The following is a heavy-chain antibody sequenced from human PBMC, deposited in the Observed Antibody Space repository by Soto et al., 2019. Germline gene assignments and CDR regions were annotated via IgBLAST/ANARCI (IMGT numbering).Heavy chain of an antibody. CDR3: ARVGISSSDDFDI. Sequence: SETLSLTCSVSGGSISSGGYYWSWIRQLPGKDLEWIGYIYHSGNTYYNSSLKSRLTISVDTSKNQFSLKLTSVTAADTAVYYCARVGISSSDDFDIWGQGTMVTVSS. V-gene: IGHV4-31*03. D-gene: IGHD6-6*01. CDR2: IYHSGNT. J-gene: IGHJ3*02. CDR1: GGSISSGGYY.